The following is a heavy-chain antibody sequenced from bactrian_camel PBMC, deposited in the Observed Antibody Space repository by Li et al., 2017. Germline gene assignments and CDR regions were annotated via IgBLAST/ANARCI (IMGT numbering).Heavy chain of an antibody. CDR2: IYTITGTT. J-gene: IGHJ4*01. V-gene: IGHV3S1*01. D-gene: IGHD7*01. Sequence: HVQLVESGGGSVQAGGSLRLSCVAIGYTSGTSCMGWFRQAPGKEREWVASIYTITGTTYYVDSVKGRFTMPRDAAKNTLSLQMNNLKPEDTGMYYCAASLNTCTSSDWWPGTYSWWGQGTQVTVS. CDR3: AASLNTCTSSDWWPGTYSW. CDR1: GYTSGTSC.